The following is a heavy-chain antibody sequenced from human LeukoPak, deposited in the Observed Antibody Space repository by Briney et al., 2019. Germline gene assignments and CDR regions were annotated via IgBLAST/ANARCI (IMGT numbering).Heavy chain of an antibody. J-gene: IGHJ4*02. CDR3: AKDEATSGGGLAS. CDR2: MYTGGTT. D-gene: IGHD3-16*01. V-gene: IGHV3-53*01. Sequence: GGSLRLSCAASGFTVSVTHMSWVRQAPGKGLEWVSAMYTGGTTYYADSVMGRFTVSRDNSRNTVFLHMNSLRVDDTAVYYCAKDEATSGGGLASWGQGTLVTVSS. CDR1: GFTVSVTH.